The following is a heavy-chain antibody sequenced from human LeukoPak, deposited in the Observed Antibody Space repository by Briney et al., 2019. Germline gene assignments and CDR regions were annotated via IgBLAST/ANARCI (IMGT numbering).Heavy chain of an antibody. CDR1: GFTFTSYS. CDR2: ISSSSSYI. CDR3: ARGGTYSSSWYLDY. D-gene: IGHD6-13*01. J-gene: IGHJ4*02. Sequence: GGSLRLSCAASGFTFTSYSMNWVRQAPGKGLEWVSSISSSSSYIYYAGSVKGRFTISRDNAKNSLYLQTNSLRAEDTAVYYCARGGTYSSSWYLDYWGQGTLVTVSS. V-gene: IGHV3-21*01.